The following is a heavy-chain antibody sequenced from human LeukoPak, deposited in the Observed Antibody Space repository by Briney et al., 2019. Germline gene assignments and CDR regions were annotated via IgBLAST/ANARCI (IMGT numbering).Heavy chain of an antibody. CDR2: IYTSGST. D-gene: IGHD1-7*01. CDR1: GGSISSYY. J-gene: IGHJ3*02. V-gene: IGHV4-4*07. Sequence: PSETLSLTCTVSGGSISSYYWSWIRQPAGKGLEWIGRIYTSGSTNYNPSLKSRVTMSVDTSKNQFSLKLSSVTAADTAVYYCARDNRPITGTIRAAFDIWGQGTMVTVSS. CDR3: ARDNRPITGTIRAAFDI.